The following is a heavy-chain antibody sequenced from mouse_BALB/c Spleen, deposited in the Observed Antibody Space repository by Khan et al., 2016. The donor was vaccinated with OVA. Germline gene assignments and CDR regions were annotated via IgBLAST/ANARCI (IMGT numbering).Heavy chain of an antibody. CDR1: GYTFTDYG. CDR3: ARSPTWFAY. CDR2: INTYTGEP. J-gene: IGHJ3*01. V-gene: IGHV9-3-1*01. Sequence: QVQLKQSGPELKKPGETVKISCKASGYTFTDYGMNWVKQAPGKGLKWMGWINTYTGEPAYADDFKGRFAFSLETSANTAYLQINTLTIEDTATYFCARSPTWFAYWGQGTLVTVSA.